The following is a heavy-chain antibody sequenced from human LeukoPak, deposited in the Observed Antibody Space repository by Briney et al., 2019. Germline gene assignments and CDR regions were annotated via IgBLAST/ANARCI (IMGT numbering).Heavy chain of an antibody. D-gene: IGHD1-26*01. V-gene: IGHV1-46*01. CDR1: GYTFTSYY. J-gene: IGHJ4*02. Sequence: ASVKVSCKASGYTFTSYYMHWVRQAPGQGLEWMGIVNPSGGSTSYAQKLQGRVTMTRDMSTSTVYMELSSLRSEDTAVYYCARIVGATTGYFDYWGQGTLVTVSS. CDR3: ARIVGATTGYFDY. CDR2: VNPSGGST.